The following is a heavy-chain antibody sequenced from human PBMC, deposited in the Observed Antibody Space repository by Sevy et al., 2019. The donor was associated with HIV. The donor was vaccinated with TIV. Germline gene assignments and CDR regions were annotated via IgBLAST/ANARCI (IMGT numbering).Heavy chain of an antibody. D-gene: IGHD5-18*01. CDR3: AKGDTAMVHPLYYMDV. J-gene: IGHJ6*03. CDR1: GFTFSSYA. CDR2: ISGSGGST. V-gene: IGHV3-23*01. Sequence: GGSLRLSCAASGFTFSSYAMSWVRQAPGKGLEWVSAISGSGGSTYYADSVKGRFTISRENSKNTLYLQMNSLRAEDTAVYYCAKGDTAMVHPLYYMDVWGKGTTVTVSS.